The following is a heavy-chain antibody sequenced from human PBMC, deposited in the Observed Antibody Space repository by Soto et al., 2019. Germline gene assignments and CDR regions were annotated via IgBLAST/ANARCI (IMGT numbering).Heavy chain of an antibody. D-gene: IGHD3-16*01. CDR3: VRIRYQLPSSVLWLDP. Sequence: SETLSLTCAVYGGFLSESYWTWIRQPPGKGLEWIGEINHVGGTNYNPSLKSRVTMSVDTSQNQFSLRLISVTAADTAMYFCVRIRYQLPSSVLWLDPWGQGTPVIVSS. CDR1: GGFLSESY. J-gene: IGHJ5*02. V-gene: IGHV4-34*01. CDR2: INHVGGT.